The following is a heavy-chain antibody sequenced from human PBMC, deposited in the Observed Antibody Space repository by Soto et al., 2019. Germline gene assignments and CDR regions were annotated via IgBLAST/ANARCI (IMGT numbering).Heavy chain of an antibody. J-gene: IGHJ6*03. V-gene: IGHV1-8*01. Sequence: ASVKVSCKASGYTFTSYDINWVRQATGQGLEWMGWMNPNSGNTGYAQKFQGRVTMTRNTSISTAYMELSSLRSEDTAVYYCARAIRGAVAHLYYYYMDVWGKGTTVTVSS. CDR3: ARAIRGAVAHLYYYYMDV. D-gene: IGHD6-19*01. CDR2: MNPNSGNT. CDR1: GYTFTSYD.